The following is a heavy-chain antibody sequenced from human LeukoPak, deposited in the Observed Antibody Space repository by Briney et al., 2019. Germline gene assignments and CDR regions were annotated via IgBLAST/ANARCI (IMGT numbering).Heavy chain of an antibody. Sequence: ASVKVSCKASGGTFSSYAISWVRQAPGQGLEWMGGIIPIFGTANYAQKFQGRVTITADESTSTAYMELSSLRSEDTAVYYCASGGNAYGYALYFDYWGQGTLVTVSS. CDR2: IIPIFGTA. CDR3: ASGGNAYGYALYFDY. V-gene: IGHV1-69*01. CDR1: GGTFSSYA. D-gene: IGHD5-18*01. J-gene: IGHJ4*02.